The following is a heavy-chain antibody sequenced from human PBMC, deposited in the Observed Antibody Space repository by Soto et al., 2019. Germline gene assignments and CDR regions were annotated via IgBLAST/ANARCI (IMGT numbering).Heavy chain of an antibody. CDR3: ARSASFVPAGVTN. V-gene: IGHV1-18*04. J-gene: IGHJ4*02. D-gene: IGHD2-2*01. CDR1: GYTFTSYY. CDR2: INAYNGNT. Sequence: GASVKVSCKASGYTFTSYYMHWVRQAPGQGLEWMGRINAYNGNTNYAQKLQGRVTMTTDTSTSTAYMELRSLRSDDTAVYYCARSASFVPAGVTNWGQGTLVTVSS.